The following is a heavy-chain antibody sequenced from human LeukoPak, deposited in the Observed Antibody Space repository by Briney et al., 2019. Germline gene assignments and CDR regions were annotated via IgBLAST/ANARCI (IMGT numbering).Heavy chain of an antibody. D-gene: IGHD6-13*01. CDR3: ARVQQPSGIQGYYYGMDV. CDR1: GFTFSSYE. V-gene: IGHV3-48*03. Sequence: GGSLRLSCAASGFTFSSYEMKWVRQAPGKGLDWVSYISSGGSATYYADSVKGRFTISRDNATNSLYLQMNSLRAEDTAVYYCARVQQPSGIQGYYYGMDVWGQGTTVTVPS. CDR2: ISSGGSAT. J-gene: IGHJ6*02.